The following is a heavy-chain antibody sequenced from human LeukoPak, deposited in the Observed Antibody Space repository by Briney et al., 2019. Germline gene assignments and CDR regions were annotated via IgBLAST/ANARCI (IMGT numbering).Heavy chain of an antibody. D-gene: IGHD3-9*01. CDR2: IYTSGIT. CDR3: ARRDILTGYY. CDR1: GGAISDYY. V-gene: IGHV4-4*07. J-gene: IGHJ4*02. Sequence: PSETLSLTCTVSGGAISDYYWSWIRQPAGKGLEWIGRIYTSGITKYNPSLKSRVSMSVDTSKNQFSLKLSSVTAADTAVYYCARRDILTGYYWGQGTLVTVSS.